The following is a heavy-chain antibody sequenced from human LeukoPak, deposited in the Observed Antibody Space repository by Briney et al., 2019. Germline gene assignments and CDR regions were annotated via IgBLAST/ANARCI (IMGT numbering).Heavy chain of an antibody. J-gene: IGHJ6*02. Sequence: GASVKVSCKASGYTFTGYYMHWVRQAPGQGLEWMGRIIPILGIANYAQKFQGRVTITADKSTSTAYMELSSLRSEDTAVYYCARLPPRKVLATDYYYYGMDVWGQGTTVTVSS. CDR2: IIPILGIA. CDR3: ARLPPRKVLATDYYYYGMDV. V-gene: IGHV1-69*02. D-gene: IGHD1-14*01. CDR1: GYTFTGYY.